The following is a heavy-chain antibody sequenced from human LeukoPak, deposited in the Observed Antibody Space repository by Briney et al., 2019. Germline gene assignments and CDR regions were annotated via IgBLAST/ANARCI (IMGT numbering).Heavy chain of an antibody. J-gene: IGHJ4*02. CDR1: GFTFSSYS. CDR2: ISYDGSNK. V-gene: IGHV3-30*03. Sequence: GGSLRLSCAASGFTFSSYSMNWVRQAPGKGLEWVAVISYDGSNKYYADSVKGRFTISRDNSKNTLYLQMNSLRAEDTAVYYCARRSPFDYWGQGTLVTVSS. CDR3: ARRSPFDY.